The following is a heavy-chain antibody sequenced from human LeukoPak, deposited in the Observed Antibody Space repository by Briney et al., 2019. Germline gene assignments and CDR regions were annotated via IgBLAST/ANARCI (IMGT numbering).Heavy chain of an antibody. CDR2: ISYDGSNK. Sequence: PGRSLRLSCAASGFTFRSYDMHWVRQAPGKGLEWVSVISYDGSNKYYADSVKGRFTISRDNSKNTLYLQMNSLRAEDTAVYYCAKDEGDIVVVPAASSTRIAAAGTGYFDYWGQGTLVTVSS. V-gene: IGHV3-30*18. D-gene: IGHD2-2*01. CDR1: GFTFRSYD. J-gene: IGHJ4*02. CDR3: AKDEGDIVVVPAASSTRIAAAGTGYFDY.